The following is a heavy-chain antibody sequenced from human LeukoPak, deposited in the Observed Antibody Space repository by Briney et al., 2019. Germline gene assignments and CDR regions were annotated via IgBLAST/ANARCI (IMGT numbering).Heavy chain of an antibody. CDR3: ASVSQLTGTFDY. Sequence: SETLSLTCTVSGGSISSSSYYWGWIRQPPGKGLEWIGSIYYSGSTYYNPSLKSRVTISVDTSKNQFSLKLSSVTAADTAVYYCASVSQLTGTFDYWGEGTLVTVSS. CDR1: GGSISSSSYY. D-gene: IGHD7-27*01. CDR2: IYYSGST. J-gene: IGHJ4*02. V-gene: IGHV4-39*01.